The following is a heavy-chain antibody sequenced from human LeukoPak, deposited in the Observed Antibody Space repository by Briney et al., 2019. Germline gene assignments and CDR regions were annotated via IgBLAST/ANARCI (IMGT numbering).Heavy chain of an antibody. V-gene: IGHV3-23*01. CDR2: ISYGDGGT. Sequence: GGSLRLSCETSGFTFSNYAMSWVRQAPGRGLEWVSGISYGDGGTYYADSVKGRFTISRDNSKNTLSLQMNSLRAEDTAVYYCAKARSGAAATPTDYWGQGTLVTVSS. CDR1: GFTFSNYA. J-gene: IGHJ4*02. CDR3: AKARSGAAATPTDY. D-gene: IGHD2-15*01.